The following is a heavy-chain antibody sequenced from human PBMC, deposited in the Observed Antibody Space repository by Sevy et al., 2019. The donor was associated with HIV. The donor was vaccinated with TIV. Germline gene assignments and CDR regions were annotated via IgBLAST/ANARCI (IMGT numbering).Heavy chain of an antibody. V-gene: IGHV3-9*01. CDR2: ISWNSGSI. CDR1: GFTLDDYA. CDR3: AKHNYDSRFGFDY. D-gene: IGHD3-22*01. J-gene: IGHJ4*02. Sequence: GGSLRLSCAASGFTLDDYAMHWVRQAPGKGLEWVSGISWNSGSIGYAHSVKGRFTISRDNPKNSLYMQMNSLRAEDTALYYCAKHNYDSRFGFDYWGQGTLVTVSS.